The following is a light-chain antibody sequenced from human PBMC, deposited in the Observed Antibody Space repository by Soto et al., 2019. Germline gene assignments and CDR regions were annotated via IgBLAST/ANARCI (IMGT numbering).Light chain of an antibody. V-gene: IGLV2-14*01. Sequence: QSALTQPASVSGSPGQSITISCTGASSDVGGYNYVSWYQHHPGKAPQLMIYEVSNRPSGVSNRFSGSKSGNTASLTISGLQAEDEADYYCCSYAGSYTFVVFGGGTKVTVL. CDR3: CSYAGSYTFVV. CDR2: EVS. CDR1: SSDVGGYNY. J-gene: IGLJ2*01.